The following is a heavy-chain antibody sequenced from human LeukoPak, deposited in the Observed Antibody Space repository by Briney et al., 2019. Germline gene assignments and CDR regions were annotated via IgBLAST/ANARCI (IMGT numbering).Heavy chain of an antibody. CDR3: ARDQGSYYGVDV. CDR1: GGSISTYY. V-gene: IGHV4-4*07. J-gene: IGHJ6*02. Sequence: KTSETLSLTCTVSGGSISTYYWSWIRQPAGKGLEWIGRMYTSGTTKYNPSLKSRVTMPVDTSNNQFSLKVSSVTAADTAVYYCARDQGSYYGVDVWGQGTTVTVSS. CDR2: MYTSGTT.